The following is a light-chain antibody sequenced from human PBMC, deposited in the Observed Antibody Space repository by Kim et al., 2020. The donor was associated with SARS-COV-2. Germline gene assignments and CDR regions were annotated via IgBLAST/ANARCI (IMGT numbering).Light chain of an antibody. CDR2: DVS. V-gene: IGLV2-14*03. CDR1: SRDGGGYNY. J-gene: IGLJ1*01. CDR3: SSYTSSSTLEV. Sequence: SITISCTGTSRDGGGYNYVSWYHQHPGKAPKLMIYDVSNRPSGVSNRFSGSKSGNTASLTISGLQAEDEADYYCSSYTSSSTLEVFGTGTKVTVL.